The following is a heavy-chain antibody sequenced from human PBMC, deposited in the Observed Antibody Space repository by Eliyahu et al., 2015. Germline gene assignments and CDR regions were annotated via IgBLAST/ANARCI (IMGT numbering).Heavy chain of an antibody. J-gene: IGHJ5*02. CDR2: LNLNSGAT. Sequence: QVQLVQSGAEVKKPGXSXXVSCKASGYTFTXXYIHWVRQAPGQGLEWMGWLNLNSGATRYAQNLQGRVTMTRDTSITTAYMELTRLRSDDTAIYYCVRDNPLWELRPIFDXWGQGTLITVSS. CDR3: VRDNPLWELRPIFDX. V-gene: IGHV1-2*02. CDR1: GYTFTXXY. D-gene: IGHD1-26*01.